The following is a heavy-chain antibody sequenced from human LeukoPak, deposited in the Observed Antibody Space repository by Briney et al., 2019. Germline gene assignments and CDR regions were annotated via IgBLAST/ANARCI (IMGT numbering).Heavy chain of an antibody. CDR3: ARLPGGVVIDAGLY. CDR1: GFTFSSYS. Sequence: GGSLRLSCAASGFTFSSYSMNWVRQAPGKGLEWVAAISTTSGNIYYADSVKGRFTISRDNAKNSLYLQMNSLRVDDTAFYCCARLPGGVVIDAGLYWGQGTLVTVSS. D-gene: IGHD2-15*01. V-gene: IGHV3-21*01. CDR2: ISTTSGNI. J-gene: IGHJ4*02.